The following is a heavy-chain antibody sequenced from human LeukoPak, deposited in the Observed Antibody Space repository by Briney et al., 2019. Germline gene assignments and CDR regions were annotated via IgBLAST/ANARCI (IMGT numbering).Heavy chain of an antibody. D-gene: IGHD3-22*01. Sequence: SSETLSLTCAVYGGSFSGYYWSWVRQSPGKRLEWIAYISFTGNTNYNPSLKSRVTISLDTSKTHFSLTLSSLTAADTAVYYCARSPPGWYYNNSGQYYFDTWGQGALVTVSS. CDR3: ARSPPGWYYNNSGQYYFDT. CDR1: GGSFSGYY. V-gene: IGHV4-59*08. CDR2: ISFTGNT. J-gene: IGHJ4*02.